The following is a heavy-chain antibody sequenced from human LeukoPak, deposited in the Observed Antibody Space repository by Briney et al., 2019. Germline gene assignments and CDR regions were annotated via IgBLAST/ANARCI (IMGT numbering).Heavy chain of an antibody. D-gene: IGHD2-2*01. J-gene: IGHJ4*02. CDR3: ARATYYCSSTSCYGATYFDY. Sequence: ASVKVSCKASGYTFTSYAMHWVRQAPGQRLEWMGWINAGNGNTKYSQKFQGRVTITRDTPASTAYMELSSLRSEDTAVYYCARATYYCSSTSCYGATYFDYWGQGTLVTVSS. V-gene: IGHV1-3*01. CDR1: GYTFTSYA. CDR2: INAGNGNT.